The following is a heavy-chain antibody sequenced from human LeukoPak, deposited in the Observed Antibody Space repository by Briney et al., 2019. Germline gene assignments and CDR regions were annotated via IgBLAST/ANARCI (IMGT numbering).Heavy chain of an antibody. CDR2: IIPIFGTA. J-gene: IGHJ5*02. CDR3: ARDMQPEYYDSSGYYGLNWFDP. D-gene: IGHD3-22*01. Sequence: SVKVSCKASGYTFTSYYMHWVRQAPGQGLEWMGGIIPIFGTANYAQKFQGRVTITADESTSTAYMELSSLRSEDTAVYYCARDMQPEYYDSSGYYGLNWFDPWGQGTLVTVSS. V-gene: IGHV1-69*13. CDR1: GYTFTSYY.